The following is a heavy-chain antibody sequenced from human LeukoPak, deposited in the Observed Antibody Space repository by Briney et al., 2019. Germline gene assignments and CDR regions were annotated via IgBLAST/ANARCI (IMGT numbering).Heavy chain of an antibody. J-gene: IGHJ6*03. CDR3: AKAPAHYCSSTSCQPYYYYYYMDV. Sequence: PGGSLRLSCAASGFTFSSYGMNWVRQAPGKGLEWVAFIRYDGSNQYYADSVKGRFTISRDNSKNTLYLQMNSLRAEDTAVYYCAKAPAHYCSSTSCQPYYYYYYMDVWGKGTTVTVSS. V-gene: IGHV3-30*02. D-gene: IGHD2-2*01. CDR1: GFTFSSYG. CDR2: IRYDGSNQ.